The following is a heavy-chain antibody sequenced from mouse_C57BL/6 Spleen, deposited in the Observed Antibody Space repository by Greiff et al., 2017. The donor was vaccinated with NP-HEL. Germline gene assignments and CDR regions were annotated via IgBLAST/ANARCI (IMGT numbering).Heavy chain of an antibody. J-gene: IGHJ4*01. V-gene: IGHV1-64*01. Sequence: VQLQQSGAELVKPGASVKLSCKASGYTFTSYWMHWVKQRPGQGLEWIGMIHPNSGSTNYNEKFKSKATLTVDKSSSTAYMQLSSLTSEDSAVYYCASPYYYGSSYGYAMDYWGQGTSVTVAS. CDR3: ASPYYYGSSYGYAMDY. CDR1: GYTFTSYW. CDR2: IHPNSGST. D-gene: IGHD1-1*01.